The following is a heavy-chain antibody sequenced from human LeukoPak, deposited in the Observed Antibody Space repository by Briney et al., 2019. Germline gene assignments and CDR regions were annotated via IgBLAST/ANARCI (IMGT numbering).Heavy chain of an antibody. Sequence: GGSLRLSCAASGFAFSNYSMVWVRQAPGKGLEWVSSITSSSTYIYYGDSVKGRFTISRDNAKNSLFLQMNSLRAEDTAVYYCARGIQLWSRRTYFYYIDVWGKGTTVTVS. CDR1: GFAFSNYS. CDR2: ITSSSTYI. D-gene: IGHD5-18*01. V-gene: IGHV3-21*01. CDR3: ARGIQLWSRRTYFYYIDV. J-gene: IGHJ6*03.